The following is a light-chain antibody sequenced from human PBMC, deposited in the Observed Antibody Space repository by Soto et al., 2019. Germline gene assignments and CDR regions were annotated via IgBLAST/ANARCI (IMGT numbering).Light chain of an antibody. CDR3: QQDDSSSPT. CDR2: DAS. J-gene: IGKJ1*01. CDR1: QSIGRW. Sequence: DIQMTQSPSTLSASVGDRVTITCRASQSIGRWLAWYQQKPGKAPKFLIYDASSLEPGVPSRFSGSGSGSEFTLTISSLQPDDFATYYCQQDDSSSPTFGQGAKVEVK. V-gene: IGKV1-5*01.